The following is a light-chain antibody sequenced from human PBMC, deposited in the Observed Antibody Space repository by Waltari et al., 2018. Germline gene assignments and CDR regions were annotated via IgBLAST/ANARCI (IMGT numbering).Light chain of an antibody. CDR2: DVS. Sequence: SALTQPDSVSGSPGQSITISCRGVSSDSGAHHYASWYRRHPGEAPKVIIYDVSSRPSGVSNRFSGSKSGRTASLTISGLQPEDEAVYYCSSFTSSTTGIFGGGTKLTVL. J-gene: IGLJ2*01. V-gene: IGLV2-14*03. CDR1: SSDSGAHHY. CDR3: SSFTSSTTGI.